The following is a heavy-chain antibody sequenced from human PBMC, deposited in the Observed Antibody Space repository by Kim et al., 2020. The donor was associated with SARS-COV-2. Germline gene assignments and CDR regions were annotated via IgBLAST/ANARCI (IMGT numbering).Heavy chain of an antibody. CDR1: GFTFDDYA. J-gene: IGHJ3*02. CDR2: ISWNRGSI. CDR3: AKDLYSGDYVDGDAFDI. D-gene: IGHD4-17*01. Sequence: GGSLRLSCAASGFTFDDYAMHWVRQAPGKGLEWVSGISWNRGSIGYVDSVEGRFTISRDNAKNSLYLQMNSLRAEDTALYYCAKDLYSGDYVDGDAFDIWGQGTMVIVSS. V-gene: IGHV3-9*01.